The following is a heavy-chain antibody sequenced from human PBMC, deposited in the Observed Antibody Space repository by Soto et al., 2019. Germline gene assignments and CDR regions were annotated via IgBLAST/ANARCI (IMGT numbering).Heavy chain of an antibody. V-gene: IGHV1-8*02. D-gene: IGHD5-18*01. CDR2: VNPNSGNT. CDR3: ARRARVGRQLWLPFDY. CDR1: GYTFASHD. J-gene: IGHJ4*02. Sequence: QVQLVQSGAEVRKPGASVKVSCRGFGYTFASHDINWVRQATGQGLEWMGWVNPNSGNTGYAQKFQGRVTMTRDFFTSTAYMELSSLRSEDTAVYYCARRARVGRQLWLPFDYWAQGTLVTVSS.